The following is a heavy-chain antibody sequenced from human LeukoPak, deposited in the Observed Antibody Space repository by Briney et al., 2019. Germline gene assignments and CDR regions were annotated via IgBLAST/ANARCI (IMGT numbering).Heavy chain of an antibody. V-gene: IGHV3-7*01. J-gene: IGHJ4*02. CDR1: GLFFSVHY. CDR2: TNPDGTET. Sequence: GGSLRLSCVDSGLFFSVHYMSWVRQGPGKGLEWVAKTNPDGTETSYVYSVKGRFTISRDNAKNSLYLQTNSLRDEDTAVYYCVRDHWWSFDAWGQGTLVTVSS. D-gene: IGHD2-15*01. CDR3: VRDHWWSFDA.